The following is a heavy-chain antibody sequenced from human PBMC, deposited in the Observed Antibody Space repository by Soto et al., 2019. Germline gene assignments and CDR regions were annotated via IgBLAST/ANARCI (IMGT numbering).Heavy chain of an antibody. Sequence: SETLSLTCSLSGGAIGGYYWSWIRQPPGKALEWIGYVSYSGSTDYHPSLKSRVSISIDTSKNQFSLKMISVTAADTAVYYCSRHGSDSGWFFCDPWGQGALVTVS. V-gene: IGHV4-59*08. D-gene: IGHD6-19*01. CDR2: VSYSGST. CDR3: SRHGSDSGWFFCDP. CDR1: GGAIGGYY. J-gene: IGHJ5*02.